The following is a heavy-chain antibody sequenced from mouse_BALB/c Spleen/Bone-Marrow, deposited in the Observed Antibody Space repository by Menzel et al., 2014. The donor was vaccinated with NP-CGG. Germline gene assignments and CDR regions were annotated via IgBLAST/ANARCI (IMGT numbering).Heavy chain of an antibody. V-gene: IGHV5-9-3*01. D-gene: IGHD2-14*01. Sequence: EVQLVESGGGLVKPGGSLKLSCAASGFTFSSCAMSWVRQTPEKRPEWVATISSGGSYTYCLDSVKGRFTISRDNAKNTLYLQMSSLRSKDTAMYYCARAGRYDGNFDYWGQGTTLTVSS. CDR1: GFTFSSCA. CDR2: ISSGGSYT. J-gene: IGHJ2*01. CDR3: ARAGRYDGNFDY.